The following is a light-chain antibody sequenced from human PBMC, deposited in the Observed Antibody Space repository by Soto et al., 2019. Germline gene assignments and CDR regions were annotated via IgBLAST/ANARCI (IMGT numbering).Light chain of an antibody. V-gene: IGKV3-11*01. J-gene: IGKJ1*01. Sequence: VLTQFPATMSLYPVAIAKLSCSASQRIGGYLGWYQQKPGQAPRLLIYDASNRATGIPVRFSGSGSGTDYTLTITNLEPEDFAIYYCQQRSNWPWKCGQGNTGDIK. CDR2: DAS. CDR1: QRIGGY. CDR3: QQRSNWPWK.